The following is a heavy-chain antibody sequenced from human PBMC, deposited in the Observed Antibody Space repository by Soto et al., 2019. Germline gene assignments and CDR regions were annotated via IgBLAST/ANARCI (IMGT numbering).Heavy chain of an antibody. CDR1: GGTFSSYA. V-gene: IGHV1-69*01. J-gene: IGHJ6*02. CDR3: ARDRFGVVIHPRGMDV. D-gene: IGHD3-3*01. CDR2: IIPIFGTA. Sequence: QVQLVQSGAEVKKPGSSVKVSCKASGGTFSSYAISWVRQAPGQGLEWMGGIIPIFGTANYAQKLQGRVTITADESTSPAYMELSSLRSEDTAVYYCARDRFGVVIHPRGMDVWGQGTTVTVSS.